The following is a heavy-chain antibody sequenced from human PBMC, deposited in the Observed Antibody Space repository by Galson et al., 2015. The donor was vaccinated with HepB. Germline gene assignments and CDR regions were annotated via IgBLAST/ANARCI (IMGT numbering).Heavy chain of an antibody. V-gene: IGHV3-21*06. CDR3: ARDHDGPISGYYYGMDV. J-gene: IGHJ6*02. Sequence: SLRLSCAASGFTFNTYAMNWVRQAPGKRLEWVSSISSGDDYIYHADSVKGRFTTSRDNAKNSLYLQMDSLRAEDTAVYYCARDHDGPISGYYYGMDVWGQGTTVTVSS. CDR1: GFTFNTYA. CDR2: ISSGDDYI. D-gene: IGHD3-10*01.